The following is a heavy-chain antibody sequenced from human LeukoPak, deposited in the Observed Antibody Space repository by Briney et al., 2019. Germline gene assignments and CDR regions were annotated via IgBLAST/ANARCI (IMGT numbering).Heavy chain of an antibody. CDR3: ARLTYGSGSGVDY. V-gene: IGHV5-51*01. D-gene: IGHD3-10*01. CDR1: GYSFTGNW. J-gene: IGHJ4*02. Sequence: GESLKTSCKGSGYSFTGNWIGWVRQRPGKGLGWMGIIYPGDYDTRYSPSFEGQVTISANKSISTAYLQWSSLKASDTAMYYCARLTYGSGSGVDYWGQGTRVTVSS. CDR2: IYPGDYDT.